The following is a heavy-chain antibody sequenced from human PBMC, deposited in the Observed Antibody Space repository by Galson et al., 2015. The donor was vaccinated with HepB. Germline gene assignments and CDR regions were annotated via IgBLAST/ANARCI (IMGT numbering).Heavy chain of an antibody. CDR1: GYTFTNYW. CDR2: IDPGDSYS. V-gene: IGHV5-10-1*01. Sequence: QSGAEVKKPGESLRISCKGSGYTFTNYWITWVRQVPGKGLEWMGRIDPGDSYSNHNPSFEGHVTMSVDKSIDTAYLQWSSLKASDTGVYYCASKIVATITKYLGFGYYYGMDVWGQGTTVTVSS. CDR3: ASKIVATITKYLGFGYYYGMDV. J-gene: IGHJ6*02. D-gene: IGHD5-12*01.